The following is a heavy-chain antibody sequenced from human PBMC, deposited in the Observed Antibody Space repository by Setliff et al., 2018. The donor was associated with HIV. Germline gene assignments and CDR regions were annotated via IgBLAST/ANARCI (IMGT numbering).Heavy chain of an antibody. CDR3: AKMQRNNHYGGADVS. J-gene: IGHJ5*02. V-gene: IGHV1-69*06. CDR2: IIPIFGAA. Sequence: GASVKVSCKASGYAFTRYYIHWVRQAPGQGLEWMGGIIPIFGAAKYAQKFRGRVTFTADRSTNTAFMELSGLRSDDTAMYFCAKMQRNNHYGGADVSWGRGTLVTVSS. CDR1: GYAFTRYY. D-gene: IGHD3-10*01.